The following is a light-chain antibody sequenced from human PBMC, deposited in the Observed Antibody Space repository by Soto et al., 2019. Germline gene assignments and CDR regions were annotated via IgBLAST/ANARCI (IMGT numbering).Light chain of an antibody. CDR1: QSVSSSN. Sequence: EIVLTQSPGTLSLSPGERATLSCRASQSVSSSNLAWYQQKHGQAPRLLIYGASSRATGIPDRFSGSGSGTDFSLTISRLEPEDFAVYYCQQYGGSPVSFGQGNKLEIK. CDR2: GAS. J-gene: IGKJ2*03. CDR3: QQYGGSPVS. V-gene: IGKV3-20*01.